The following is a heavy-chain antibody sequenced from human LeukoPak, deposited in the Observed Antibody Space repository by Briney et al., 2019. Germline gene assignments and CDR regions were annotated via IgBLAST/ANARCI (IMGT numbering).Heavy chain of an antibody. CDR3: AGCYSDSSGWVNAFDI. CDR2: IYPGDSDT. V-gene: IGHV5-51*01. Sequence: GESLKISCKGSGYTFTSFWIGWVRQMPGKALEWMGIIYPGDSDTRFSPSFQGQVTISADKSISTAYLQWSSLKASDTAMYYCAGCYSDSSGWVNAFDIWGQGTMVTVSS. D-gene: IGHD3-22*01. J-gene: IGHJ3*02. CDR1: GYTFTSFW.